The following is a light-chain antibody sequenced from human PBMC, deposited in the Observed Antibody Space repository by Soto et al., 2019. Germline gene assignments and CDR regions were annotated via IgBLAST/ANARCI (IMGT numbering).Light chain of an antibody. CDR1: SSDVGAYNL. V-gene: IGLV2-11*01. Sequence: QSALTQPRSVSRSPGQSVTISCTGTSSDVGAYNLVSWYQQHPGKAPKLMIYDVSKRPSGVPDRFSGSKSGNTASLTISGLQAEDESDYYCYSYAGSYTFYVFGTGTKVTVL. CDR3: YSYAGSYTFYV. CDR2: DVS. J-gene: IGLJ1*01.